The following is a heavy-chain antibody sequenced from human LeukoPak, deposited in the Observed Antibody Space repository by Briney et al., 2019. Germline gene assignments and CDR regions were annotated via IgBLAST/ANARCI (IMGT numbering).Heavy chain of an antibody. Sequence: SQTLSLTCSVSGGSISSGDYCWSWIRQHPGKGLEWIGYIYYSGTTYYNPSLKSRITISIDTSTDQFSLKLSSVTAADTAVYYCAGAEGRDGYNFGAFDFWGQGTMVTVSS. CDR3: AGAEGRDGYNFGAFDF. CDR2: IYYSGTT. V-gene: IGHV4-31*03. CDR1: GGSISSGDYC. D-gene: IGHD5-24*01. J-gene: IGHJ3*01.